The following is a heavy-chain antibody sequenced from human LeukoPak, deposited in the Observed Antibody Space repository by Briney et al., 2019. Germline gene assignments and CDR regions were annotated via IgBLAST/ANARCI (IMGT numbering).Heavy chain of an antibody. D-gene: IGHD6-13*01. CDR3: ARGGSSWYAVWFDP. CDR1: GFTFNIYA. Sequence: GDSLRLSCAASGFTFNIYAMSWVRQAPGKGLEWVSSISGSGGSTYYADSVKGRFTISRDNSKNTLYLQMNSLRAEDTAVYYCARGGSSWYAVWFDPWGQGTLVTVSS. J-gene: IGHJ5*02. CDR2: ISGSGGST. V-gene: IGHV3-23*01.